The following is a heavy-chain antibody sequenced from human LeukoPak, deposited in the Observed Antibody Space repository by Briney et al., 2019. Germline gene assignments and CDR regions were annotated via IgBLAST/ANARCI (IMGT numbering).Heavy chain of an antibody. V-gene: IGHV4-38-2*02. Sequence: SETLSLTCTVSGYSISSGYYWGWIRQPPGKGLEWIGSISHSGNTYYNPSLNSRVTISVDTSKNQFSLKVSSVTAADTAVYYCAREVRIVGTTTLDYWGQGTLVTVSS. CDR1: GYSISSGYY. CDR3: AREVRIVGTTTLDY. CDR2: ISHSGNT. D-gene: IGHD1-26*01. J-gene: IGHJ4*02.